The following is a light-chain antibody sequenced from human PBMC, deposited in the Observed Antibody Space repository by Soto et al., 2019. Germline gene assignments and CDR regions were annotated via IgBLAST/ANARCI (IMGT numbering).Light chain of an antibody. CDR2: GVS. V-gene: IGKV3-20*01. CDR3: QQYADLPYT. J-gene: IGKJ2*01. CDR1: QTLTTTY. Sequence: EIVLTQSPGTLSLSPGERATLSCMASQTLTTTYLAWYQQKPGQAPRLLIYGVSRRATGIPDRFSGSGSVTDVTLTIRRLEPEDFAVYSCQQYADLPYTFGQGTTLEI.